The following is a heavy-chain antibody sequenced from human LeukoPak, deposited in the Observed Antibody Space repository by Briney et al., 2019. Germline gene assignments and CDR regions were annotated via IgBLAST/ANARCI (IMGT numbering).Heavy chain of an antibody. Sequence: GGSLRLSCAAPGFTFSTYSMNWVRQAPGKGLEWVSYIGSSSSTIYYADSVKGRFTISRDNSKNMLYLQMNSLRAEDTAVYYCARDKGAATEERSDYWGQGTLVTVSS. J-gene: IGHJ4*02. CDR1: GFTFSTYS. V-gene: IGHV3-48*04. D-gene: IGHD1-26*01. CDR2: IGSSSSTI. CDR3: ARDKGAATEERSDY.